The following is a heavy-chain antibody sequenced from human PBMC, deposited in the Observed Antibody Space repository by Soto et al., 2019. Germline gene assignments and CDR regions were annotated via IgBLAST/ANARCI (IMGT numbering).Heavy chain of an antibody. D-gene: IGHD1-7*01. Sequence: NPSETLSLTCTVSGDSISNYYWVWIRQPPGKGLEWIGCIHCTGSTTYNPSLKSRITVSLDTSKNQFFLQLTSVTAADTAVYYCARGTNPQCFDFWGQGILVTDSS. CDR1: GDSISNYY. V-gene: IGHV4-59*01. CDR3: ARGTNPQCFDF. J-gene: IGHJ4*02. CDR2: IHCTGST.